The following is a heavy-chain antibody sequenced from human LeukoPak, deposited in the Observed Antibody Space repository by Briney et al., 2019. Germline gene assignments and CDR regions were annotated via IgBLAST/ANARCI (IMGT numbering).Heavy chain of an antibody. CDR2: IYYSGST. V-gene: IGHV4-39*07. CDR3: AREGSYDILTGYYYGMDV. Sequence: SETLSLTCTVSGGSISSSSYYWGWIRQPPGKGLEWIGSIYYSGSTYYNPSLKSRVTISVDTSKNQFSLKLSSVTAADTAVYYCAREGSYDILTGYYYGMDVWGQGTTVTVSS. J-gene: IGHJ6*02. D-gene: IGHD3-9*01. CDR1: GGSISSSSYY.